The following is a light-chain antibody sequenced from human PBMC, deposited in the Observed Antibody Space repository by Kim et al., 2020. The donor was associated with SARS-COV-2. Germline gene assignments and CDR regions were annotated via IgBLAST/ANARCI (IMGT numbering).Light chain of an antibody. Sequence: GSPGERATLSCRASQSVSSNLAWYQQKPGQAPRLLIYGASTRATGIPARFSGSGSGTEFTLTISSLQSEDFAVYYCQQYNIWPITFGQGTRLEIK. CDR1: QSVSSN. V-gene: IGKV3-15*01. CDR2: GAS. CDR3: QQYNIWPIT. J-gene: IGKJ5*01.